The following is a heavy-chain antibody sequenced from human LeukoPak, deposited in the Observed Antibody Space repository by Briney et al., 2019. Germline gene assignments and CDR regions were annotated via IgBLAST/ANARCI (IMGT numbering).Heavy chain of an antibody. D-gene: IGHD6-13*01. V-gene: IGHV3-23*01. CDR2: ISGSGGST. Sequence: GGSLRLSCAASGFTFSSYAMSWVRQAPGRGLEWVSAISGSGGSTYYADSVKGRFTISRDNSKNTLYLQMNSLRAEDTAVYYCAKDERVAAAGPYFDYWGQGTLVTVSS. CDR3: AKDERVAAAGPYFDY. J-gene: IGHJ4*02. CDR1: GFTFSSYA.